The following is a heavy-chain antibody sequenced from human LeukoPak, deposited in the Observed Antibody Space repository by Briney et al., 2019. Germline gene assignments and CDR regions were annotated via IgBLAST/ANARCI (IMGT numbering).Heavy chain of an antibody. J-gene: IGHJ4*02. CDR3: ARQAYSENFDY. CDR2: IYPGDSDT. CDR1: GYSFTSYW. D-gene: IGHD4-11*01. Sequence: GESLKISRKGSGYSFTSYWIGWVRQIPGKGLEWMGMIYPGDSDTRYSPSFQGQVTISADKSISTAYLQWSSLKASDTAMYYCARQAYSENFDYWGQGTLVTVSS. V-gene: IGHV5-51*01.